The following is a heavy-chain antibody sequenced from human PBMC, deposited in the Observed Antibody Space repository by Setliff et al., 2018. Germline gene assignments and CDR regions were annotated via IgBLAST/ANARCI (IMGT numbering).Heavy chain of an antibody. D-gene: IGHD5-12*01. Sequence: GGSLRLSCSASGFTFSSYAMHWVRQAPGKGLEYVSAISSNGGSTYYANSVKGRFTISRDNSKNSLYLQMNSLRAEDTAVYYCAKDVADGYNWDYWGQGTLVTVSS. CDR2: ISSNGGST. CDR1: GFTFSSYA. CDR3: AKDVADGYNWDY. V-gene: IGHV3-64*04. J-gene: IGHJ4*02.